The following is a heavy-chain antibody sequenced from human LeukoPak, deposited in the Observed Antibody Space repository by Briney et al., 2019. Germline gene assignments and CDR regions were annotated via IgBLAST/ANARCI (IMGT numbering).Heavy chain of an antibody. Sequence: GGSLRLSCAASGFTFDDYGMSWVRQAPGKGLEWVSGINWNGGSTGYADSVKGRFTISRDNSKNTLYLQMNSLRAEDTAVYYCAGGVSVSQDDAFDIWGQGTMVTVSS. D-gene: IGHD2-8*01. CDR2: INWNGGST. V-gene: IGHV3-20*04. CDR3: AGGVSVSQDDAFDI. CDR1: GFTFDDYG. J-gene: IGHJ3*02.